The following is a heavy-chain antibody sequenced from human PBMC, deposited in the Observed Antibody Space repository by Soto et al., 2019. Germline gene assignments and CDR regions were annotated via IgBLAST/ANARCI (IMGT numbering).Heavy chain of an antibody. D-gene: IGHD4-17*01. V-gene: IGHV1-18*01. Sequence: QVQLLQSGAEVKKPGASVKVSCKASGYIFTRFGFSWVRRAAGQRLEWMGWDNGCNVNNIYAQRFQGRLTLTTDKATSTAYMELRSLRSDDTALYYSARDVHGYYADFWGQGTLVTVSS. CDR2: DNGCNVNN. CDR3: ARDVHGYYADF. CDR1: GYIFTRFG. J-gene: IGHJ4*02.